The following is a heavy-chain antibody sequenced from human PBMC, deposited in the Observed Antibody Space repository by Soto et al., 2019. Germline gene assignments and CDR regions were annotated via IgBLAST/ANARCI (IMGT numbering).Heavy chain of an antibody. Sequence: GGSLRLSCAASGCTFSSYAMSWVRQAPGKGLEWVSAISGSGGSTYYADSVKGRFTISRDNSKNTLYLQMNSLRAEDTAVYYCAKDNTDPGIAAAGTLIDYWGQGTLVTVSS. V-gene: IGHV3-23*01. D-gene: IGHD6-13*01. CDR3: AKDNTDPGIAAAGTLIDY. CDR1: GCTFSSYA. J-gene: IGHJ4*02. CDR2: ISGSGGST.